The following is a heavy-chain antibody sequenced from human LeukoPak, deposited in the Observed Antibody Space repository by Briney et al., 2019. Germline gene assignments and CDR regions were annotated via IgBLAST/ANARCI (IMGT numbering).Heavy chain of an antibody. CDR1: GFSFSTYG. CDR2: ISGSGDST. Sequence: GGSLRLSCAASGFSFSTYGMSWVRQAPGKGLEWLSAISGSGDSTYYADSVKGRFTISRDNSKNTLYLQMNSLRAEDTAVYYCARRREVGAYDYWGQGTLVTVSS. CDR3: ARRREVGAYDY. D-gene: IGHD1-26*01. V-gene: IGHV3-23*01. J-gene: IGHJ4*02.